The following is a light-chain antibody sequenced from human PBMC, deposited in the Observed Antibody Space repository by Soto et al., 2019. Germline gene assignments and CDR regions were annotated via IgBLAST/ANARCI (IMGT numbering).Light chain of an antibody. J-gene: IGKJ4*01. CDR3: QQSYSTPLT. CDR1: QSISSH. V-gene: IGKV1-39*01. Sequence: DLQMTQSPSSLSASVGDRVTITCRASQSISSHLNWYQLKPGKAPKLLIYTTSTLQSGVPLRFSGSGSGTDFTLTISSLQPEDFATYYCQQSYSTPLTFGGGTKVEIK. CDR2: TTS.